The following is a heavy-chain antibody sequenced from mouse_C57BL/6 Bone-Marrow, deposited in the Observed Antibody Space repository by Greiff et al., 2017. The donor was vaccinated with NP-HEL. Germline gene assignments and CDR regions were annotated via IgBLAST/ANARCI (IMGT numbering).Heavy chain of an antibody. V-gene: IGHV14-2*01. CDR2: IDPEDGDT. CDR1: GFNIKDYY. CDR3: ASSYGSSTGFAY. Sequence: EVQLQQSGAELVKPGASVKLSCTASGFNIKDYYMHWVKQRTEQGLEWIGRIDPEDGDTKYAPKFQGKATISADTSSNTAYLQLSSLTFEDTGVYYCASSYGSSTGFAYWGQGTLVTVSA. D-gene: IGHD1-1*01. J-gene: IGHJ3*01.